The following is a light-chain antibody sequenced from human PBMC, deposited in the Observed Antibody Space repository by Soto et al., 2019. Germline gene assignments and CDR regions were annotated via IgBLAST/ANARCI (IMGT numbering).Light chain of an antibody. CDR1: QSISIW. J-gene: IGKJ1*01. Sequence: DIQMTQSPSTLSASVGDRVTITCRASQSISIWLAWYQHKPGKAPKLLIYKASSLESGVPSRFSGSGSGTEFTLTISSMQPDDFATYYCQQYNTYWTCGQGTKVEIK. CDR3: QQYNTYWT. V-gene: IGKV1-5*03. CDR2: KAS.